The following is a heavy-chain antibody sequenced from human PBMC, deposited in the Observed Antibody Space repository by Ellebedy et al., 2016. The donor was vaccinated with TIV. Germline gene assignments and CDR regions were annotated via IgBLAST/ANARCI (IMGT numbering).Heavy chain of an antibody. V-gene: IGHV4-31*03. CDR2: IYYSGST. CDR3: ARDEGGSGSLSY. D-gene: IGHD3-10*01. CDR1: GGSISSGAFY. Sequence: SETLSLTCTVSGGSISSGAFYWTWIRQQPGKGLEWIGNIYYSGSTYYKPSLKSRINISLDASKNQFSLRLSSVTAADTAVYYCARDEGGSGSLSYWGQGTLVTVSS. J-gene: IGHJ4*02.